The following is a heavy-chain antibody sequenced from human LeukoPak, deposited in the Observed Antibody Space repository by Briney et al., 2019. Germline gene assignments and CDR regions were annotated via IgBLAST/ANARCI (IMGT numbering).Heavy chain of an antibody. CDR3: ARDLGSYRHYFDY. D-gene: IGHD1-26*01. Sequence: PSETLSHTCTVSGGSISSYSWSWIRQPAGKGLEWIGRIYTSGSTNYNPSLKSRVTISVDKSKNQFSLILSSVTAADTAVYYCARDLGSYRHYFDYWGEGTLVTVSS. V-gene: IGHV4-4*07. J-gene: IGHJ4*02. CDR2: IYTSGST. CDR1: GGSISSYS.